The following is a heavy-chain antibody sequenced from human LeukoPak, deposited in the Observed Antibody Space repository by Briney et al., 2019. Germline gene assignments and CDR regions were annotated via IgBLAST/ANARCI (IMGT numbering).Heavy chain of an antibody. CDR1: GFTFRDYY. Sequence: GGSLRLSCAASGFTFRDYYMSWIRQAPGKGLEWVSYISSSGSTIYYADSVKGRFTISRDNAKNSLYLQMNSLRAEDTAVYYCARDVGSSWLYYFDYWGQGTLVTVSS. CDR3: ARDVGSSWLYYFDY. CDR2: ISSSGSTI. D-gene: IGHD6-13*01. V-gene: IGHV3-11*01. J-gene: IGHJ4*02.